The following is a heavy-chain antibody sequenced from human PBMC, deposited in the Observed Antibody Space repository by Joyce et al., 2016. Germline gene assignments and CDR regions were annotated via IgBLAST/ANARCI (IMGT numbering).Heavy chain of an antibody. CDR2: INTDGSTT. CDR1: GFAFSGHW. J-gene: IGHJ4*02. V-gene: IGHV3-74*01. CDR3: ARVAWFSESTGDLDH. Sequence: DGQLVESGGGLVQPGGSLRLSCAAAGFAFSGHWMHWVRQAPGKVLVWISRINTDGSTTAYVDPVKDRFTISRDNARNTLYLQLNSLRAEDTALYYCARVAWFSESTGDLDHWGQGTLVTVSS. D-gene: IGHD1-26*01.